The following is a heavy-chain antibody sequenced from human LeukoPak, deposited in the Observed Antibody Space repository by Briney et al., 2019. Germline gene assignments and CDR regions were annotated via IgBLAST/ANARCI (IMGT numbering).Heavy chain of an antibody. CDR1: GYRFTDYH. D-gene: IGHD5-24*01. V-gene: IGHV1-2*02. CDR3: ARGGHGHTQNDY. J-gene: IGHJ4*02. CDR2: INPNTGGT. Sequence: VASVKVSCKASGYRFTDYHMHWVRQAPGQGLEWMGWINPNTGGTNYAQSFQGRVTMTRDTSITTSYMELSNLLFDDTALYYCARGGHGHTQNDYWGQGTLVTVSS.